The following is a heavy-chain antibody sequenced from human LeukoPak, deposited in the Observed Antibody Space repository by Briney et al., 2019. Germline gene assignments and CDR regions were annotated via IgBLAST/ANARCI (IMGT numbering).Heavy chain of an antibody. CDR2: INHSGST. J-gene: IGHJ6*03. D-gene: IGHD5-18*01. V-gene: IGHV4-34*01. CDR3: ARRGRGYSYGYSYYYYYMDV. CDR1: GVSFSGYY. Sequence: SETLSLTCAAYGVSFSGYYWSWIRQPPGKGLEWLGEINHSGSTNYNPSLKSRVTISVDTSKNQFSLKLSSVTAADTAVYYCARRGRGYSYGYSYYYYYMDVWGKGTTVTISS.